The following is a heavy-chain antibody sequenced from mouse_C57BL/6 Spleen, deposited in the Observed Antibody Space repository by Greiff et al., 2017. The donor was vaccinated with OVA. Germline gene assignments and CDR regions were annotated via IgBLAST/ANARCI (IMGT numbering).Heavy chain of an antibody. V-gene: IGHV1-55*01. CDR3: SRVFLNFDY. CDR1: GYTFTSYW. J-gene: IGHJ2*01. Sequence: QVQLQQPGAELVKPGASVKMSCKASGYTFTSYWITWVKQRPGQGLEWIGDIYPGSGSTNYNEKFKSKATLTVDTASSTAYMQLSSLTSDDYAVYYCSRVFLNFDYWGQGTTLTVSS. CDR2: IYPGSGST.